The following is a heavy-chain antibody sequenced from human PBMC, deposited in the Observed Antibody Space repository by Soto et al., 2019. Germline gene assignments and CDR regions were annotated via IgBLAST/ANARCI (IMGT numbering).Heavy chain of an antibody. CDR1: GGSISSGGYY. J-gene: IGHJ4*02. CDR2: IYYSGST. CDR3: ARTYYDYIWGSYRAMSHFDY. V-gene: IGHV4-31*03. D-gene: IGHD3-16*02. Sequence: QVQLQESGPGLVKPSQTLSLTCTVSGGSISSGGYYWSWIRQHPGKGLEWIGYIYYSGSTYYNPSLKSRVTISVDTSKNQFSLKLSSVTAADTAVYYCARTYYDYIWGSYRAMSHFDYWGQGTLVTVSS.